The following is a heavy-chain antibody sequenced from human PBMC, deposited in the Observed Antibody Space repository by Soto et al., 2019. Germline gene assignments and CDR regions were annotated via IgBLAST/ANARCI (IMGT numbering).Heavy chain of an antibody. J-gene: IGHJ5*02. D-gene: IGHD6-19*01. CDR2: INHSGST. CDR3: ASGSSGWYGWFDP. CDR1: GGSFSGYY. V-gene: IGHV4-34*01. Sequence: SETLSLTCAVYGGSFSGYYWSWIRQPPGKGLEWIGEINHSGSTNYNPSLKSRVTISVDTSKNQFSLKLSSVTAADTAVYYCASGSSGWYGWFDPWGQGTLVTVSS.